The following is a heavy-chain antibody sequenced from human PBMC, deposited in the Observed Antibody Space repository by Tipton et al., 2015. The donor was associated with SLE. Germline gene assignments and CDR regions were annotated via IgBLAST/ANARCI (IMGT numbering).Heavy chain of an antibody. D-gene: IGHD6-19*01. J-gene: IGHJ4*02. V-gene: IGHV4-59*01. CDR1: GASLSNFY. Sequence: TLSLTCTVSGASLSNFYWSWIRQPQGKGLEWIGYMFYSGSTDYNPSLKSRVTISGDTSKNQFSMRLNSVTAADTAVYYCARVSSGWFYFDNWGPGTPVTVSS. CDR3: ARVSSGWFYFDN. CDR2: MFYSGST.